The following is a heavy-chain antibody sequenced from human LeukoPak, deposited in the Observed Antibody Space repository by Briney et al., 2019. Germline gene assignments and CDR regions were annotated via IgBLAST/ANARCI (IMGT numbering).Heavy chain of an antibody. Sequence: GGSLRLFCAASGFTFSSYSMSWVRQARGEGREWIIFISGSSGYTFYALSVKGRFTISRDNSKNTLDMQMKSLRGEDACIYLCEKARTTAVRQPFDSWGQGTLVTVPS. D-gene: IGHD1-1*01. V-gene: IGHV3-23*01. CDR2: ISGSSGYT. J-gene: IGHJ4*02. CDR3: EKARTTAVRQPFDS. CDR1: GFTFSSYS.